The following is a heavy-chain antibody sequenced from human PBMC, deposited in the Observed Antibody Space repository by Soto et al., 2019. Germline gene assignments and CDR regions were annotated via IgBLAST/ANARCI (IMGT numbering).Heavy chain of an antibody. D-gene: IGHD6-19*01. V-gene: IGHV4-39*07. CDR2: INHSGST. CDR3: ARDEDGQWLD. J-gene: IGHJ4*02. Sequence: QLQLQESGPGLVKSSETLSLTCTVSGGSISSSSYYWGWIRQPPGKGLEWIGEINHSGSTNYNPSLKSRVTISVETSKNQFSLKLSSVTAADTAVYYCARDEDGQWLDWGQGTLVTVSS. CDR1: GGSISSSSYY.